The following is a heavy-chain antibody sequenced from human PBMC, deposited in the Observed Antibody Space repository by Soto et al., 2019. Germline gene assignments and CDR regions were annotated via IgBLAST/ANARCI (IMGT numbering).Heavy chain of an antibody. CDR2: ISAYNGNT. J-gene: IGHJ4*02. Sequence: SVKVSCKASGYTFTSYGISWVRQAPGQGLEWMGWISAYNGNTNYAQKLQGRVTMTTDTSTSTAYMELRSLRSDDTAVYYCARAPIDFWSGRHDYWGQGTLVTVSS. CDR3: ARAPIDFWSGRHDY. D-gene: IGHD3-3*01. V-gene: IGHV1-18*01. CDR1: GYTFTSYG.